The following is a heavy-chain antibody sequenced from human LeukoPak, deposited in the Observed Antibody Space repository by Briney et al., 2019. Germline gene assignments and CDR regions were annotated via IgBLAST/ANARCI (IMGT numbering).Heavy chain of an antibody. J-gene: IGHJ4*02. CDR2: LYASGIT. Sequence: GGSLRLSCAASGFGVSVNYMSWVRQAPGKGLEWVSVLYASGITKYADSVKGRFTISRDTFDNTLNLQMNGLGVEDSAVYYCAAKGNGYTGIYVFAHWGQGTLVTVSA. CDR1: GFGVSVNY. CDR3: AAKGNGYTGIYVFAH. V-gene: IGHV3-66*01. D-gene: IGHD1-26*01.